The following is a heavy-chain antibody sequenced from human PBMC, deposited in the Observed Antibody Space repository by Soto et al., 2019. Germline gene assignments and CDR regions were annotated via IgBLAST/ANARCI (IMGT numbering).Heavy chain of an antibody. D-gene: IGHD6-6*01. J-gene: IGHJ4*02. V-gene: IGHV3-30*03. Sequence: PGGSLRLSCAASGFTFSSYGMHWVRQAPGKGLEWVAVISYDGSNKYYADSVKGRFTISRDNSKNTLYLQMNSLRAEDTAVYYCARVWELGSSLDYWGQGTLVTVSS. CDR2: ISYDGSNK. CDR1: GFTFSSYG. CDR3: ARVWELGSSLDY.